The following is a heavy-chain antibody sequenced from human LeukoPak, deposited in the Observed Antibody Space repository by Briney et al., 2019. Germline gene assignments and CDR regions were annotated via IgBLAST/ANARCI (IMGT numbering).Heavy chain of an antibody. CDR3: ARDLAVAYGMDV. V-gene: IGHV3-30-3*01. CDR2: ISYDGSNK. J-gene: IGHJ6*02. D-gene: IGHD6-19*01. Sequence: AGGSLRLSCAASGFTFSSYAMHWVRQAPGKGLEWVAVISYDGSNKYYADSVKGRFTISRDNSKNTLYLQMNSLRAEDTAVYYCARDLAVAYGMDVWGQGTTVTVSS. CDR1: GFTFSSYA.